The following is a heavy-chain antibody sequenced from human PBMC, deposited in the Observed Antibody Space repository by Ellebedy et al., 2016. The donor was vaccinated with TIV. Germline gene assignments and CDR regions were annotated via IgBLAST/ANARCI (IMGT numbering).Heavy chain of an antibody. J-gene: IGHJ4*02. CDR3: ARGERHYFDY. CDR1: GFTFGTYA. CDR2: IKEDGSEK. Sequence: GESLKISCAASGFTFGTYAMNWVRQAPGKGLEWVANIKEDGSEKYYVDSVMGRFTISRDNAKNSLYLQMNSLRAEDTAVYYCARGERHYFDYWGQGTLVTVSS. V-gene: IGHV3-7*03.